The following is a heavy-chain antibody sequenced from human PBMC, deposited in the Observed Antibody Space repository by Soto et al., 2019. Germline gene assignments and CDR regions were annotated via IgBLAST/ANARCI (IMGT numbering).Heavy chain of an antibody. D-gene: IGHD3-22*01. Sequence: GSGPTLVNPTQTLTLTCTFSGFSLSTSGMCVSWIRQPPGKALEWLALIDWDDDKYYSTSLKTRLTISKDTSKNQVVLTMTNTDPVDTATYYCARTAYYYDSSGYYYGWYFDLWGRGTLVTVSS. V-gene: IGHV2-70*01. J-gene: IGHJ2*01. CDR1: GFSLSTSGMC. CDR3: ARTAYYYDSSGYYYGWYFDL. CDR2: IDWDDDK.